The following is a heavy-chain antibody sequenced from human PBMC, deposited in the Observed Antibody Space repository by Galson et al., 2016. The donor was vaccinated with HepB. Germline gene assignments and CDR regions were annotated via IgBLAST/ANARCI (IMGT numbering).Heavy chain of an antibody. CDR3: ATHSGGTYYTYYGMDV. J-gene: IGHJ6*02. D-gene: IGHD1-26*01. CDR2: FDPKYVET. Sequence: SCKVSGYTLTELSMHWVRQAPGTVLAWMGGFDPKYVETIYAQKFQGRVTMTKDTATDTAYMELRTLRSKDTAAYYCATHSGGTYYTYYGMDVWGQGTTVTVSS. V-gene: IGHV1-24*01. CDR1: GYTLTELS.